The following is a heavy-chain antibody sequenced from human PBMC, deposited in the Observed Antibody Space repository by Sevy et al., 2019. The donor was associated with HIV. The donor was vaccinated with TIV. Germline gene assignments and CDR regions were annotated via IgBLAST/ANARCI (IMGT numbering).Heavy chain of an antibody. CDR1: GFTFDDYA. J-gene: IGHJ4*02. CDR2: ITRNSYEAYGGTR. Sequence: GGSLRLSCTASGFTFDDYAMSWFRQAPGKGLEWVAFITRNSYEAYGGTREYAASVQGRFTISRDDSKSIAYLQMNSLKTEDTAMYYCSRALATAVTPEYYFDYWGQGTLVTVSS. D-gene: IGHD2-15*01. V-gene: IGHV3-49*03. CDR3: SRALATAVTPEYYFDY.